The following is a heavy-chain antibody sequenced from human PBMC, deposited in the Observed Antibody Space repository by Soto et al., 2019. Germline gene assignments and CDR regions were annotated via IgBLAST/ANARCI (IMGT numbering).Heavy chain of an antibody. CDR1: GGSITRWGYS. D-gene: IGHD2-21*01. Sequence: PSETRSLACAVCGGSITRWGYSWSWIRQPPGKGLEWIGYIYHSGSTTYNPSLKSRVTISIDTSKNQFSLKLSSLTAADTAVYYCAHFSDLEWFDPWGQGTLVTVSS. V-gene: IGHV4-30-2*02. J-gene: IGHJ5*02. CDR3: AHFSDLEWFDP. CDR2: IYHSGST.